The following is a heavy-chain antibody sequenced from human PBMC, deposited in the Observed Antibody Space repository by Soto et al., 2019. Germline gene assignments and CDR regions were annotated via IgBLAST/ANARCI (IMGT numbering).Heavy chain of an antibody. V-gene: IGHV3-23*01. Sequence: PGGCLRLSFAASGFNFSSYAMTWVRQAPGKGLEWVSGISRSGGSPYYADSVKGRFTISRDNSKNTLYLQMNSLRADDTAVYYCAKDAKYGDPYDYWGQGTLVTVS. CDR2: ISRSGGSP. D-gene: IGHD4-17*01. CDR3: AKDAKYGDPYDY. CDR1: GFNFSSYA. J-gene: IGHJ4*02.